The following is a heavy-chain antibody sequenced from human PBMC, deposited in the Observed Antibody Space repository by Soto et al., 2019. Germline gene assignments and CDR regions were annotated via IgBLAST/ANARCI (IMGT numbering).Heavy chain of an antibody. CDR3: ARGRVVVPAAVMFNCLDP. Sequence: SETLSPTCAISGAPITLGDYSWNWIRKPPGKGLEWIGYIFHGGSTYYNPCLRSLVTITVDRSRTQFSLKRSSVTAADTDVYYCARGRVVVPAAVMFNCLDPWGQGALVTVSS. J-gene: IGHJ5*02. CDR2: IFHGGST. D-gene: IGHD2-2*01. CDR1: GAPITLGDYS. V-gene: IGHV4-30-2*01.